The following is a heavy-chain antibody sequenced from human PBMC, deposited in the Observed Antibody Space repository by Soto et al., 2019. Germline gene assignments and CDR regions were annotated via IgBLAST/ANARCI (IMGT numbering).Heavy chain of an antibody. J-gene: IGHJ4*02. Sequence: EVQMLESGGYLVQPGGSLRVSCASGFTFSHYTMAWVRQAPGKGLEWVSGFSRSNGVAYYADSVKGRFNISRDNSKNTVFLQMNSLRAEDTAVYYCANGGLHGSIDGGLSYFHHWDQGTLVTVSS. V-gene: IGHV3-23*01. CDR3: ANGGLHGSIDGGLSYFHH. CDR1: GFTFSHYT. CDR2: FSRSNGVA. D-gene: IGHD2-15*01.